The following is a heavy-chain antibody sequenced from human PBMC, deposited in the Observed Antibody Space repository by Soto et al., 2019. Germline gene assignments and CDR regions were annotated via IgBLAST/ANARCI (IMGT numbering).Heavy chain of an antibody. V-gene: IGHV4-59*01. J-gene: IGHJ3*02. CDR2: IYYSGST. CDR3: ASPTLGGGSYSGAFDI. CDR1: GGSISSYY. D-gene: IGHD1-26*01. Sequence: SETLSLTCTVSGGSISSYYWIWIRQPPGKGLEWIGYIYYSGSTNYNPSLKSRVTISVDTSKNQFSLKLSSVTAADTAVYYCASPTLGGGSYSGAFDIWGQGTMVTVSS.